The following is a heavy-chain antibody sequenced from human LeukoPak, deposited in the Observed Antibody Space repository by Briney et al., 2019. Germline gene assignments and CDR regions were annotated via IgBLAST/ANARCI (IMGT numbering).Heavy chain of an antibody. CDR2: ISSSSSTI. CDR3: AKDQDYYDSSPNDY. CDR1: GFTFSSYS. J-gene: IGHJ4*02. D-gene: IGHD3-22*01. Sequence: PGGSLRLSCAASGFTFSSYSMNWVRQAPGKGLEWVSYISSSSSTIYYADSVKGRFTISRDNAKNSLYLQMNSLRAEDTAVYYCAKDQDYYDSSPNDYWGQGTLVTVSS. V-gene: IGHV3-48*01.